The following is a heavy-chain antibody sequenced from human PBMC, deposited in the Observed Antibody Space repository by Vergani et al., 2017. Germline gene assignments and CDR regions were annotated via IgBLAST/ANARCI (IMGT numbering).Heavy chain of an antibody. D-gene: IGHD1-26*01. V-gene: IGHV4-61*02. CDR1: GDSISSGNYY. Sequence: QVQLQESGPGLLKPSQTLSLTCSVAGDSISSGNYYWNWIRQPAGKGLEWMGRIYSSGSTSYNPSIKSRITMSLDTSKNQFSLSLSSVTAAATAVYYCARGTFLHAFDNWGQGPVVTVSS. CDR3: ARGTFLHAFDN. CDR2: IYSSGST. J-gene: IGHJ3*02.